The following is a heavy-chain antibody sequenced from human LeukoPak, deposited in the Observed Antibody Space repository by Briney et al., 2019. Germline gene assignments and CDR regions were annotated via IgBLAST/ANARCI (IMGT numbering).Heavy chain of an antibody. V-gene: IGHV3-23*01. CDR2: ISSTGGRA. Sequence: GGSLRLSCAASGFSFSGYVMSWVRQAPGKGLEWVSGISSTGGRAYYADSVKGRFTISRDNSKNTVYLQLNSLSAEDTAVYYCARVQYYDFWSGYSHLDLWGQGTLVSVSS. D-gene: IGHD3-3*01. J-gene: IGHJ5*02. CDR1: GFSFSGYV. CDR3: ARVQYYDFWSGYSHLDL.